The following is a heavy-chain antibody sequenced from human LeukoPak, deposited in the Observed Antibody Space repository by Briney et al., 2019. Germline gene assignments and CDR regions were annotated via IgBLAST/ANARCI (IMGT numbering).Heavy chain of an antibody. CDR2: FDPEDGET. CDR3: ATDGATRDQFDY. J-gene: IGHJ4*02. D-gene: IGHD1-26*01. V-gene: IGHV1-24*01. CDR1: GYTLTELS. Sequence: GASVKVSCTVSGYTLTELSMHWVRQAPGKGHEWMGGFDPEDGETIYAQKFQGRVTVTEDTSTDTAYMELSSLRSEDTAVYYCATDGATRDQFDYWGQGTLVTVSS.